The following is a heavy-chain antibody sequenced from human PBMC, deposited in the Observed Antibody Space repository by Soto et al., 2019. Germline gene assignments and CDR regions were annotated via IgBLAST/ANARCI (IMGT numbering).Heavy chain of an antibody. Sequence: SETLSLTCTVSGGSISSYYWSWIRQPPGKGLEWIGYIYYSGSTNYNPSLKSRVTISVDTSKNQFSLKLSSVTAADTAVYYCARDQGYCSSTSCYIRYYYGMDVWGQGTTVT. J-gene: IGHJ6*02. CDR1: GGSISSYY. CDR3: ARDQGYCSSTSCYIRYYYGMDV. CDR2: IYYSGST. D-gene: IGHD2-2*02. V-gene: IGHV4-59*01.